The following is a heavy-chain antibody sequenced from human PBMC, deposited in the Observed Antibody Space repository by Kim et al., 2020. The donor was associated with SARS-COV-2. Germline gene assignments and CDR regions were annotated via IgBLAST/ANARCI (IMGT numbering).Heavy chain of an antibody. CDR3: ARDPHRGGEIDY. V-gene: IGHV3-7*01. CDR2: IGQDGSEK. J-gene: IGHJ4*02. Sequence: GGSLRLSCVVSGFTFNNHWMSWVRQVPGKGLEWVANIGQDGSEKYYVDSVKGRFTISRDNAKNSLYLQMNSLRAEDTAVYHCARDPHRGGEIDYWGQGTLVTVSS. D-gene: IGHD3-16*01. CDR1: GFTFNNHW.